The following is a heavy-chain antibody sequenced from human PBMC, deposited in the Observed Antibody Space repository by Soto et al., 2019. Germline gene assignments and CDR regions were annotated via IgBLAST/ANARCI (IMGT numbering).Heavy chain of an antibody. CDR2: ISSSSSYI. V-gene: IGHV3-21*01. D-gene: IGHD5-12*01. CDR1: GFTFSSYS. J-gene: IGHJ4*02. CDR3: ARDGIVATWGDY. Sequence: GESLKISCAASGFTFSSYSMNWVRQAPGKGLEWVSSISSSSSYIYYADSVKGRFTISRDNAKNSLYLQMNSLRAEDTAVYYCARDGIVATWGDYWGQGTLVTVSS.